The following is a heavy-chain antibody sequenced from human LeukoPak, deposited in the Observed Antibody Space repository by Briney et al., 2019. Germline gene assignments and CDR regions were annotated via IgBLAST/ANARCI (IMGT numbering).Heavy chain of an antibody. V-gene: IGHV4-30-4*08. J-gene: IGHJ4*02. CDR3: ARSYDPLYFDF. CDR2: IYYSGST. CDR1: GGSISSGGYY. D-gene: IGHD3-3*01. Sequence: PSQTLSLTCTVSGGSISSGGYYWSWIRQPPGKGLEYIGYIYYSGSTYYNPSLKSRVTISEDTSKNQFSLQLNSVTAADTAVYYCARSYDPLYFDFWGQGTLVTVSS.